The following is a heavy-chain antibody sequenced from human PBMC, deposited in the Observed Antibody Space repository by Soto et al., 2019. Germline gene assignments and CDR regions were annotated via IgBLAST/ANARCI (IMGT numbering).Heavy chain of an antibody. V-gene: IGHV1-18*01. Sequence: ASVKLSCKASGYTFTSYGISWVRQAPEQGLEWMGWISAYNGNTNYAQKLQGRVTMTTDTSTSTAYMELRSLRSDDTAVYYCARDGVADYYYYYYGMDVWGQGTTVTVSS. CDR2: ISAYNGNT. CDR1: GYTFTSYG. J-gene: IGHJ6*02. CDR3: ARDGVADYYYYYYGMDV. D-gene: IGHD2-15*01.